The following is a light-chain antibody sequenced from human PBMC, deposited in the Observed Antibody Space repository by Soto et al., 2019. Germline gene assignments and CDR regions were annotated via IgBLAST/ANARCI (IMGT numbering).Light chain of an antibody. J-gene: IGLJ1*01. V-gene: IGLV2-14*01. CDR2: DVS. CDR3: SSYTSSSPLYV. CDR1: SSDVGGYNY. Sequence: QSALTRPASVSGSPGQSITISCTGTSSDVGGYNYVSWYQQHPGKAPKLMINDVSDRPSWVSSRFSGSKSGNTASLTISGLQAEYEADYYCSSYTSSSPLYVVGTGTKVTV.